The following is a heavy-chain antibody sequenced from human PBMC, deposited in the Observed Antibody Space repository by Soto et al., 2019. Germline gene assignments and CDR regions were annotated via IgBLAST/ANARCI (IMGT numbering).Heavy chain of an antibody. J-gene: IGHJ6*03. CDR2: IWYDGSNK. V-gene: IGHV3-33*01. Sequence: GGSLRLSCAASGFTFSSYGMHWVRQAPGKGLEWVAVIWYDGSNKYYADSVKGRFTISRDNSKNTLYLQMNSLRAEDTAVYYCARAAIGYCSGGSCYSRGYYYMDVWGKGTTVTVSS. CDR3: ARAAIGYCSGGSCYSRGYYYMDV. CDR1: GFTFSSYG. D-gene: IGHD2-15*01.